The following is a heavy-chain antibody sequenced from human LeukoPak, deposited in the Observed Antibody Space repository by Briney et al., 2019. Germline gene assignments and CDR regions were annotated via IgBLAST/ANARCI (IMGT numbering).Heavy chain of an antibody. CDR3: ARDRYYYGSGSSYYFDY. J-gene: IGHJ4*02. CDR2: KYYRSKGYN. CDR1: GDSDSSNSAA. V-gene: IGHV6-1*01. D-gene: IGHD3-10*01. Sequence: SQTLSLTCAISGDSDSSNSAAWNCIRQSPSRGLECLERKYYRSKGYNDYAVSVKSQITINPDTSKNQFSLQLNSVTPEDTAVYYCARDRYYYGSGSSYYFDYWGQGTLVTVSS.